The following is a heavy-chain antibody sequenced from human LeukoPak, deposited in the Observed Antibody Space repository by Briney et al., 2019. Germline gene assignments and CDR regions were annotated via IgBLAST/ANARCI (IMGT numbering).Heavy chain of an antibody. D-gene: IGHD3/OR15-3a*01. V-gene: IGHV3-11*01. CDR3: ARRSTDGFGPYYMDV. J-gene: IGHJ6*03. CDR1: GFTFSDYY. Sequence: KPGGSLRLSCAASGFTFSDYYMSWIRQAPGKGLEWASYISSSDSTIYYADSVKGRFTISRDNAKNSLYLQMNSLRAEDAAVYYCARRSTDGFGPYYMDVWGKGTTVTVSS. CDR2: ISSSDSTI.